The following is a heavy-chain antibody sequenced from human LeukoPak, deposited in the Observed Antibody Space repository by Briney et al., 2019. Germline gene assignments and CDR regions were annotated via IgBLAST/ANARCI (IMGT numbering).Heavy chain of an antibody. CDR2: ISSSSSYI. Sequence: GGSLRLSCAVSGFTFSSYSMNWVRQAPGKGLEWVSSISSSSSYIYYADSVKGRFTISRDNAKNSQYLQMNSLRAEDTAVYYCARDPGIVVVPAAAHFDYWGQGTLVTVSS. CDR1: GFTFSSYS. J-gene: IGHJ4*02. V-gene: IGHV3-21*01. D-gene: IGHD2-2*01. CDR3: ARDPGIVVVPAAAHFDY.